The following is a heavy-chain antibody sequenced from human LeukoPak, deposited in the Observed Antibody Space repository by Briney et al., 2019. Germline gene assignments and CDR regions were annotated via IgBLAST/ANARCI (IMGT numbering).Heavy chain of an antibody. CDR3: ARDDDISVAGTGFDY. CDR2: IYYSGST. CDR1: GGSISSSSYY. D-gene: IGHD6-19*01. J-gene: IGHJ4*02. V-gene: IGHV4-39*07. Sequence: SETLSLTCTVSGGSISSSSYYWGWIRQPPGKGPEWIGSIYYSGSTYYNPSLKSRVTISVDTSKNQFSLKLSSVTAADTAVYYCARDDDISVAGTGFDYWRQGTLVTVSP.